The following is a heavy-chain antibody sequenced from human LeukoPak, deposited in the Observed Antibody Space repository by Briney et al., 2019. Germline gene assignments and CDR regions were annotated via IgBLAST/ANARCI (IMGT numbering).Heavy chain of an antibody. CDR1: GFTFDDYA. CDR2: ISWDGGST. V-gene: IGHV3-43D*03. D-gene: IGHD3-3*01. Sequence: GGSLRLSCAASGFTFDDYAMHWVRQAPGKGLAWVSLISWDGGSTYYADSVKGRFTISRDNSKNSLYLQMNSLRAEDTALYYCAKDRYWSGYSNWFDPWGQGTLVTVSS. J-gene: IGHJ5*02. CDR3: AKDRYWSGYSNWFDP.